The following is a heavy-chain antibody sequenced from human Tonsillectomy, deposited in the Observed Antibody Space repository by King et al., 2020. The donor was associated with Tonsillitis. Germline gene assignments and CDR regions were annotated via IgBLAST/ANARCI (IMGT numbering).Heavy chain of an antibody. CDR1: GYTFTTYC. V-gene: IGHV1-18*01. Sequence: QLVQSGAEVKKPGASVKVSCKASGYTFTTYCITWVRQAPGQGLEWMGWISGYHGYTNYAQKLQGRVTMTTDTSTSTAYMELRSLKSDDTAVYYCARDYCSTTSCYNGYWGQGTLVTVSS. CDR2: ISGYHGYT. D-gene: IGHD2-2*02. J-gene: IGHJ4*02. CDR3: ARDYCSTTSCYNGY.